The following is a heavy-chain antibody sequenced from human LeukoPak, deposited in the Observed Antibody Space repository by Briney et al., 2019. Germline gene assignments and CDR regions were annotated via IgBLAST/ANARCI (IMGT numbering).Heavy chain of an antibody. J-gene: IGHJ4*02. V-gene: IGHV3-66*01. CDR2: IYADGAT. CDR1: GFTVSQNY. Sequence: GGSLRLSCAASGFTVSQNYMSWVRQAPGRGLEWVSLIYADGATHYADSVKGRFTISRDNAKNSLYLQMNSLRAEDTAVYYCARDWSPGVFDYWGQGTLVTVSS. CDR3: ARDWSPGVFDY. D-gene: IGHD2-8*01.